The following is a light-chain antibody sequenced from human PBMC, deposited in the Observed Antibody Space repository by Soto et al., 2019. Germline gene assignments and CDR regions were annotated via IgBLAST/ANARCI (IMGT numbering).Light chain of an antibody. V-gene: IGKV3-15*01. Sequence: EIVMTQSPATLSVSPGERATLSCRASQSVSSNLAWYQQKPGQAPRLLIYGASTRATGIPARFSGSGSGTEFTLTISSLQSEDFAVYYCQQYNNWPPGAFGPGTKVYIK. J-gene: IGKJ3*01. CDR1: QSVSSN. CDR2: GAS. CDR3: QQYNNWPPGA.